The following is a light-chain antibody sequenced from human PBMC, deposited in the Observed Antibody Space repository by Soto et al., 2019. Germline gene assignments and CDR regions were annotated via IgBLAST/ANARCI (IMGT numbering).Light chain of an antibody. V-gene: IGKV1-5*01. CDR2: DAS. CDR3: QQYNSYLWT. J-gene: IGKJ1*01. CDR1: QSISSW. Sequence: IQMTQSHSTLSASVGDRVTITCRASQSISSWLAWYQQKPGKAPKLLIYDASSLESGVPSRFSGSGSGTEFTLTISSLQPDDFATYYCQQYNSYLWTFGQGTKVDIK.